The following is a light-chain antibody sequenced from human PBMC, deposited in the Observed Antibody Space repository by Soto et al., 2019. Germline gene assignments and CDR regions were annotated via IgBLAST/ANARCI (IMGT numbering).Light chain of an antibody. CDR3: QQYDSSPYT. Sequence: IGLTQSPGTLSLSPGERATLSCRASQSVSSCYLAWYQQKPGQAPRLLIYGASSRATGITDRFSGSGSGTDFTLTISILEPEDFAVYYCQQYDSSPYTFGQGTKLEIK. CDR1: QSVSSCY. CDR2: GAS. J-gene: IGKJ2*01. V-gene: IGKV3-20*01.